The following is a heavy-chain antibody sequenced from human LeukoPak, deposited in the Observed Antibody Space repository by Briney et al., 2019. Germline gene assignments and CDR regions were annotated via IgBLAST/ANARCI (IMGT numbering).Heavy chain of an antibody. Sequence: GGSLRLSCAASGFTFSSYAMHWVRQAPGKGLEWVAVISYDGSNKYYADSVKGRFTISRDNSKNTLYLQMNSLRAEDTAVYYCARDGAYYYDSRVFDYWGQGTMVTVSS. CDR1: GFTFSSYA. J-gene: IGHJ4*02. D-gene: IGHD3-22*01. CDR3: ARDGAYYYDSRVFDY. V-gene: IGHV3-30*04. CDR2: ISYDGSNK.